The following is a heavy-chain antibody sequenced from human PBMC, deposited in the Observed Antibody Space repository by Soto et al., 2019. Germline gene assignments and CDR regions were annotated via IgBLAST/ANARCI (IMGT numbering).Heavy chain of an antibody. J-gene: IGHJ4*02. V-gene: IGHV5-51*01. CDR3: ARQDRDYYDSSGYYSFDY. D-gene: IGHD3-22*01. Sequence: GESLKISCKGSGYSFTSYWIGWVRQMPGKGLEWMGIIYPGDSDTRYSPSFQGQVTISVDKSIRTAYLQWSGLKASDTAMYYCARQDRDYYDSSGYYSFDYWGQGTLVTVSS. CDR2: IYPGDSDT. CDR1: GYSFTSYW.